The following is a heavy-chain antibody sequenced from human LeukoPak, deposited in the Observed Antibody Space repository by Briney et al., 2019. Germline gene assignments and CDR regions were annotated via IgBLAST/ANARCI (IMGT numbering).Heavy chain of an antibody. CDR2: IYPGDSDT. CDR1: GYSFTSYW. J-gene: IGHJ6*02. V-gene: IGHV5-51*01. CDR3: ARHRRYSYGSRGSRYYYYGMDV. Sequence: GESLKISCKGSGYSFTSYWSGWVRQMPGKGLEWMGIIYPGDSDTRYSPSFQGQVTISADKSISTAYLQWSSLKASDTAMYYCARHRRYSYGSRGSRYYYYGMDVWGQGTTVTVSS. D-gene: IGHD5-18*01.